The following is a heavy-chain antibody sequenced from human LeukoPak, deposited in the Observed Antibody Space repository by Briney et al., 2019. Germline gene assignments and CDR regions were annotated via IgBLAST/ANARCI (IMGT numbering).Heavy chain of an antibody. CDR2: INHSGST. D-gene: IGHD3-10*01. J-gene: IGHJ6*03. V-gene: IGHV4-34*01. CDR1: GGSFSGYY. CDR3: ARGVDYYGSGSYSYYYYYMDV. Sequence: SETLSLTCAVYGGSFSGYYWSWIRQPPGKGLEWIGEINHSGSTNYNPSLKSRVTISVDTSKKQFSLKLSSVTAADTAVYYCARGVDYYGSGSYSYYYYYMDVWGKGTTVTVSS.